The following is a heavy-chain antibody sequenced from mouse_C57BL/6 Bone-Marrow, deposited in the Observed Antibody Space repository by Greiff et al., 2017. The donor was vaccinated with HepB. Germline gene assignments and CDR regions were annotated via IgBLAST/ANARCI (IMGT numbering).Heavy chain of an antibody. D-gene: IGHD1-1*01. V-gene: IGHV1-55*01. J-gene: IGHJ2*01. CDR1: GYTFTSYW. CDR2: IYPGSGST. CDR3: ARDHYGSSYDY. Sequence: QVQLQQPGAELVKPGASVKMSCKASGYTFTSYWITWVKQRPGQGLEWIGDIYPGSGSTNYNEKFKSKATLTVDTSSSTAYMQLSSLTAEDSAVYYCARDHYGSSYDYWGQGTTLTVSS.